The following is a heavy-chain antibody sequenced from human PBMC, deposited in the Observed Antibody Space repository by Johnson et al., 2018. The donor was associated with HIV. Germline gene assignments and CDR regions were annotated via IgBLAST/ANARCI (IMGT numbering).Heavy chain of an antibody. J-gene: IGHJ3*02. D-gene: IGHD3-10*01. V-gene: IGHV3-66*01. Sequence: VQLVESGGGVVQPGRSLRLSCAASGFTVSSNYMSWVRQAPGKGLEWVSVIYSGGSTYYADSVKGRFTISRDNSKNTLYVQMNSLRAEDTAVYYCEKEDYYGSGSYDAFDIWGQGTMVTVSS. CDR2: IYSGGST. CDR3: EKEDYYGSGSYDAFDI. CDR1: GFTVSSNY.